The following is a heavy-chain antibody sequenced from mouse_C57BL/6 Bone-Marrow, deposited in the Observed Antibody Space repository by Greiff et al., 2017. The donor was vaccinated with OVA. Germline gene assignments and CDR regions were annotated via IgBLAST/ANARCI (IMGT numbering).Heavy chain of an antibody. CDR1: GYTFTDYY. CDR3: ARPPGRRAMDY. Sequence: DVQLQESGPVLVKPGASVKMSCKASGYTFTDYYMNWVKQSHGKSLEWIGVINPYNGGTSYNQKFKGKATLTVDKSSSTAYMELNSLTSEDSAVYYCARPPGRRAMDYWGQGTSVTVSS. CDR2: INPYNGGT. V-gene: IGHV1-19*01. J-gene: IGHJ4*01. D-gene: IGHD1-1*01.